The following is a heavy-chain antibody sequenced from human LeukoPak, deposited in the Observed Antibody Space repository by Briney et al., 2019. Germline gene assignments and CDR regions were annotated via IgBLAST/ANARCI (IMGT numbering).Heavy chain of an antibody. D-gene: IGHD3-16*01. Sequence: ASVKVSCKASGYTFTGYYMHWVRQAPGQGVAWMGWINPNSGDTKYAQKFQGRVTMTRDTSISTAYMELSRLRSDDTAVYYCATQRGSYLWGTDFDYWGQGTLVTVSS. CDR2: INPNSGDT. CDR1: GYTFTGYY. CDR3: ATQRGSYLWGTDFDY. V-gene: IGHV1-2*02. J-gene: IGHJ4*02.